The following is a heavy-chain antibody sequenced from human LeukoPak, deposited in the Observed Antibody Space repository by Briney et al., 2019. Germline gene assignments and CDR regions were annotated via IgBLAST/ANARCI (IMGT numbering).Heavy chain of an antibody. CDR2: INHSGST. CDR1: GGSISSSSYY. D-gene: IGHD3-22*01. V-gene: IGHV4-39*07. Sequence: SETLSLTCTVSGGSISSSSYYWGWIRQPPGKGLEWIGEINHSGSTNYNPSLKSRVTISVDTSKNQFSLKLSSVTAADTAVYYCARRSYYYDSSGYYPYYFDYWGQGTLVTVSS. CDR3: ARRSYYYDSSGYYPYYFDY. J-gene: IGHJ4*02.